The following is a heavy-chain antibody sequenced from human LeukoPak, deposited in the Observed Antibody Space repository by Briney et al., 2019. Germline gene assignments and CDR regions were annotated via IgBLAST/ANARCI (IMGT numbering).Heavy chain of an antibody. V-gene: IGHV3-33*01. J-gene: IGHJ6*02. CDR1: GFDFRSYG. CDR2: IWYDGSDK. Sequence: GGSLRLSCAVSGFDFRSYGMHWVRQAPGKGLEWVAFIWYDGSDKYYEDSVKGRFTISRDNFKNTLYLQMTSLRVEDTAVYFCAGEFPTMTDYYGMDVWGQGTTVTVAS. CDR3: AGEFPTMTDYYGMDV. D-gene: IGHD3-22*01.